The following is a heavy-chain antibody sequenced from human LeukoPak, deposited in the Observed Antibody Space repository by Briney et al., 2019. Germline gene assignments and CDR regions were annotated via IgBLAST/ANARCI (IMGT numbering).Heavy chain of an antibody. V-gene: IGHV3-66*02. CDR1: GFTFSSYS. D-gene: IGHD2-21*01. CDR3: ARSRFHILYS. CDR2: IYSGGST. J-gene: IGHJ4*02. Sequence: GGSLRLSCAASGFTFSSYSMNWVRQAPGKGLEWVSVIYSGGSTYYADSVKGRFTISRDNSKNTLYLQMNSLRAEDTAVYYCARSRFHILYSRGQGTLVTVSS.